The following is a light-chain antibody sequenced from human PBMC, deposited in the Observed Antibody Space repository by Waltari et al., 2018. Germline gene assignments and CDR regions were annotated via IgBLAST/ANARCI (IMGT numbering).Light chain of an antibody. CDR1: QSLLYSLNNKNY. CDR2: WAS. Sequence: ERATISCKSSQSLLYSLNNKNYLAWYQQKPGQPPKLLISWASTRKSGVPDRFSGSGSGTDFTLIVSSLQAEDVAVYYCQQYYSTPPTFGQGTRVEIK. V-gene: IGKV4-1*01. CDR3: QQYYSTPPT. J-gene: IGKJ1*01.